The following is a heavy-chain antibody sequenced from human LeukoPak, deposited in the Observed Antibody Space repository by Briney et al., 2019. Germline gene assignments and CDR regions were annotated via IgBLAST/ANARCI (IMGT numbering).Heavy chain of an antibody. Sequence: GASVKVSCKASGYTFTSYAMNWVRQAPGQGLEWMGWINTNTGNPTYAQGFTGRFVFSLDTSVSTAYLQISSLKAEDTAVYYCARLVPTNNYYDSSGYFNYWGQGTLVTVSS. CDR3: ARLVPTNNYYDSSGYFNY. V-gene: IGHV7-4-1*02. D-gene: IGHD3-22*01. CDR1: GYTFTSYA. CDR2: INTNTGNP. J-gene: IGHJ4*02.